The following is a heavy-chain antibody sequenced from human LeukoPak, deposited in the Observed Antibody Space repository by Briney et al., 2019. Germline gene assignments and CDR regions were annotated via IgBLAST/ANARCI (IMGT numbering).Heavy chain of an antibody. D-gene: IGHD6-13*01. CDR3: ARVTGYVMEDYFDY. J-gene: IGHJ4*02. CDR2: IYYSGST. V-gene: IGHV4-59*01. Sequence: SETLSLTSTVSGASISSYNWNWIRQPPGKGLVWLGYIYYSGSTNYNPSLNSRVTISVDTSKNQYSLRLSSVTAADTAVYYCARVTGYVMEDYFDYWGQGTLVSVSS. CDR1: GASISSYN.